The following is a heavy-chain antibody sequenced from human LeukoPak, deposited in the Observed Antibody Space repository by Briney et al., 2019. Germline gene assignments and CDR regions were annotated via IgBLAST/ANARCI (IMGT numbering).Heavy chain of an antibody. CDR2: IIPIFGTA. CDR1: GGTFSSYA. J-gene: IGHJ4*02. CDR3: ARGVGDRSPFDY. V-gene: IGHV1-69*05. Sequence: SVKVSCKASGGTFSSYAISWVRQAPGQGLEWMGGIIPIFGTANYAQKFQGGVTITTDESTSTAYMELSSLRSEDTAVYYCARGVGDRSPFDYWGQGTLVTVSS. D-gene: IGHD3-10*01.